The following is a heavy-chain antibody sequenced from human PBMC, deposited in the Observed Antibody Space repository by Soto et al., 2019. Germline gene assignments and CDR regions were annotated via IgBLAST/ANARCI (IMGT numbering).Heavy chain of an antibody. CDR2: IYYTGTT. V-gene: IGHV4-30-4*01. CDR1: GGLISAGGYY. J-gene: IGHJ5*02. CDR3: ARGDWFHP. Sequence: SETLSPTCTGSGGLISAGGYYWNWVRPPPGKGLEWVGYIYYTGTTKYNPSLKSRATLSVDTSKKRFSLNLTSVTAADSAVYYCARGDWFHPWGPGTLVTGSS.